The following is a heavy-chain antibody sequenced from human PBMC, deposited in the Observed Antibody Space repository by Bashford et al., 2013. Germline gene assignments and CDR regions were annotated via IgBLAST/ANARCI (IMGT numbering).Heavy chain of an antibody. CDR3: ARFGEHFYDHSRYFDL. D-gene: IGHD3-10*01. CDR2: INHSGSS. CDR1: WVRSVVTT. Sequence: ETLSLTCGCLWWVRSVVTTGAGSASPHGKGAWSGIGEINHSGSSNYNPSVKSRVTMSVDTSKNQFSLKLSSVTATDTAVYYCARFGEHFYDHSRYFDLWGRGTLVTVSS. V-gene: IGHV4-34*01. J-gene: IGHJ2*01.